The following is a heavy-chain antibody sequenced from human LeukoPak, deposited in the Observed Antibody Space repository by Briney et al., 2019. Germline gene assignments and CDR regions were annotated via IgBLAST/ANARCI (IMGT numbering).Heavy chain of an antibody. V-gene: IGHV4-31*03. Sequence: PSQTLSLTCTVSGGSISSGGYYWSWIRQHPGKGLEWIGYIYYSGSTYYNPSLKSRVTISVDTSKNQFSLKLSSVTAADTAVYYCATGPFIEYSSSERGWFDPWGQGTLVTVSS. CDR1: GGSISSGGYY. CDR3: ATGPFIEYSSSERGWFDP. CDR2: IYYSGST. D-gene: IGHD6-6*01. J-gene: IGHJ5*02.